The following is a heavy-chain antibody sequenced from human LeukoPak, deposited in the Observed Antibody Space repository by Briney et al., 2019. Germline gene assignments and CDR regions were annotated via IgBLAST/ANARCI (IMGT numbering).Heavy chain of an antibody. V-gene: IGHV3-21*05. CDR1: GFTFSSYG. CDR2: ISGDSGDT. D-gene: IGHD5-12*01. J-gene: IGHJ4*02. Sequence: GGSLRLSCAASGFTFSSYGMHWVRQAPGKGLEWLSYISGDSGDTNYADSVKGRFTISRDNAKNSLYLQMNSLRAEDTAVYYCARGPSGYHNTGGQGTLVTVSS. CDR3: ARGPSGYHNT.